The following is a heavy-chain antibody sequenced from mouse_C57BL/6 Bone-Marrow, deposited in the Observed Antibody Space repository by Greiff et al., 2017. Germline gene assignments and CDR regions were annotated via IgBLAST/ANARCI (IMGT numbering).Heavy chain of an antibody. CDR1: GYTFTDYY. Sequence: EVQLQQSGPELVKPGASVKISCKASGYTFTDYYMNWVKQSHGKSLEWIGDINPDNGGTSYNQKFKGKATWTVDKSSSTAYMELRSLTSEDSAVYYGAKPTVVDRAWFAYGGQGTLVTVSA. V-gene: IGHV1-26*01. CDR2: INPDNGGT. D-gene: IGHD1-1*01. J-gene: IGHJ3*01. CDR3: AKPTVVDRAWFAY.